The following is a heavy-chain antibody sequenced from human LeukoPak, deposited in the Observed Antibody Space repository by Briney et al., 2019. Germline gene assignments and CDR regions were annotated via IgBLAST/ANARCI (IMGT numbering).Heavy chain of an antibody. Sequence: AGGSLRLSCAASGFTFSSYGMHWVRQAPGKGLEWVAVIWYDGSNKYYADSVKGRFTISRDNSKNTLYLQMNSLRAEDTAVYYCARVHGYRYDSSGATDYWGQGTLVTVSS. CDR1: GFTFSSYG. CDR2: IWYDGSNK. V-gene: IGHV3-33*01. D-gene: IGHD3-22*01. J-gene: IGHJ4*02. CDR3: ARVHGYRYDSSGATDY.